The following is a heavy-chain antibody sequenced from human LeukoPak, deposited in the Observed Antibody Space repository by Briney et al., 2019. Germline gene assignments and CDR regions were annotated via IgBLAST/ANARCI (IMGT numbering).Heavy chain of an antibody. D-gene: IGHD6-13*01. CDR3: ARDWSSSYPFDY. V-gene: IGHV1-46*01. CDR1: GYTFTSYY. J-gene: IGHJ4*02. Sequence: ASVKVSCKASGYTFTSYYMHWVRQAPGQGLEWMGIISPSGGSTSYAQKFQGRVTMTRDTSTSTVYMELISLRSEDTAVYYCARDWSSSYPFDYWGQGTLVTVSS. CDR2: ISPSGGST.